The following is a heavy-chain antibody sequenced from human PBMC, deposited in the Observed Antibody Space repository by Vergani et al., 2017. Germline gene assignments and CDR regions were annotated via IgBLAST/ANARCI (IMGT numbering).Heavy chain of an antibody. J-gene: IGHJ5*02. CDR1: GYSFNSYG. CDR3: AREATVLTPLDL. V-gene: IGHV1-18*01. D-gene: IGHD4-23*01. CDR2: ISAYNGNT. Sequence: QVQLVQSGAEVKKPGASVKVSCTASGYSFNSYGVTWVRQAPGQGLEWMGWISAYNGNTNYAQKLQGRVTMTTDTSTSTGYMELRSLRSDDTAVYYCAREATVLTPLDLGGQGTLVTVSS.